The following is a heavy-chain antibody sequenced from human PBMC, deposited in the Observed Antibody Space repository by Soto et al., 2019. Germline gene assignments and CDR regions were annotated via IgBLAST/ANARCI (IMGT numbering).Heavy chain of an antibody. CDR1: GGTFNNYA. D-gene: IGHD5-12*01. CDR3: AREVTVASYSFDF. V-gene: IGHV1-69*01. Sequence: QVQLVQSGAEVKRPGSSVKVSCKASGGTFNNYALSWVRQAPGQGLECVGGIIPIFNSANYAQKFQGRVTITADDSTSTAYMELRSLRPDDTAVYYCAREVTVASYSFDFWGQGTLFTVSS. CDR2: IIPIFNSA. J-gene: IGHJ4*02.